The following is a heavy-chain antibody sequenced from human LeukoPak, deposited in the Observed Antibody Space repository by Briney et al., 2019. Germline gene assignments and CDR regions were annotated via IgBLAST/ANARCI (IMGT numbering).Heavy chain of an antibody. J-gene: IGHJ4*02. D-gene: IGHD3-10*01. Sequence: SETLSLTCTVSGGSVSSGSYYWSWIRQPPGKGLEWIGYIYYSGSTNYNPSLKSRVTISVDTSKNQFSLKLSSVTAADTAVYYCARLREVPRDWPGYGSGLDYWGQGTLVTVSS. CDR1: GGSVSSGSYY. V-gene: IGHV4-61*01. CDR3: ARLREVPRDWPGYGSGLDY. CDR2: IYYSGST.